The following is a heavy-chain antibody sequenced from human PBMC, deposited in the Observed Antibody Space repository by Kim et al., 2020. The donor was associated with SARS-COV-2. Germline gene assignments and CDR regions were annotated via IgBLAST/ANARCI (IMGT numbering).Heavy chain of an antibody. V-gene: IGHV4-31*02. J-gene: IGHJ6*02. CDR3: ARDNYPYYYGMDV. Sequence: YNPSLKSRVTISVDTSKNQFSLKLSSVTAADTAVYYCARDNYPYYYGMDVWGQGTTVTVSS. D-gene: IGHD4-4*01.